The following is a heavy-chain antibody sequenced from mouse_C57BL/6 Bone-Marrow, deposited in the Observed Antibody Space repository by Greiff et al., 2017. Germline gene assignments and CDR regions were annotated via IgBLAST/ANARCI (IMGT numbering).Heavy chain of an antibody. CDR2: IDPSDSYT. CDR1: GYTFTSYW. J-gene: IGHJ1*03. D-gene: IGHD1-1*01. V-gene: IGHV1-69*01. Sequence: QVQLQQPGAELVMPGASVKLSCKASGYTFTSYWMHWVKQRPGQGLEWIGEIDPSDSYTNYNQKFKGKSTLTVDKSSTTAYMQLSSLTSEDSAVDYCARGGYGSGLDWYFDVWGTGTTVTVSS. CDR3: ARGGYGSGLDWYFDV.